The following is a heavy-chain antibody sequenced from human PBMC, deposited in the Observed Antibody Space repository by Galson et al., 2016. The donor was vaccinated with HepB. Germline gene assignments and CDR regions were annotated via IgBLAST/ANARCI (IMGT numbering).Heavy chain of an antibody. D-gene: IGHD2-2*01. V-gene: IGHV3-23*01. J-gene: IGHJ4*02. Sequence: SLRLSCAASGFTFSNYAMSWVRQAPGKGLEWVSGISGTDGRTLYADSVKGRFTISRDNSKNTLYLQMNSLRAEDTAVYYCARAPVTSTTCCYYFDYWGQGTLVTVSS. CDR1: GFTFSNYA. CDR2: ISGTDGRT. CDR3: ARAPVTSTTCCYYFDY.